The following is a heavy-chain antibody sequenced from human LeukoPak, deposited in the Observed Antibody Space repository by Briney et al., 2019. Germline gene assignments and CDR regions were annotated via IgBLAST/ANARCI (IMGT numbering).Heavy chain of an antibody. D-gene: IGHD3-3*01. CDR3: AKDSRVYDFWSGYSAPGWFDP. Sequence: GRSLRLSCAASGFTFDDYAMHWVRQAPGKGLEWVSGISWNSGSIGYADSVKGRFTISRDNAKNSLYLQMNSLRAEDTAVYYCAKDSRVYDFWSGYSAPGWFDPWGQGTLVTVSS. CDR2: ISWNSGSI. CDR1: GFTFDDYA. V-gene: IGHV3-9*01. J-gene: IGHJ5*02.